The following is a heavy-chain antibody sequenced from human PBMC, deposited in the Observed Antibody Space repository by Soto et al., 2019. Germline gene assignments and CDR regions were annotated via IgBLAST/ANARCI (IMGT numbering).Heavy chain of an antibody. V-gene: IGHV3-7*01. CDR2: IKQDGSEK. CDR3: ARAQAVITMVRGVTDYYYYGMDV. J-gene: IGHJ6*02. Sequence: GGSLRLSCAASGFTFSSYWMSWVRQAPGKGLEWVAIIKQDGSEKYYVDSVKGRFTISRDNAKNSLYLQMNSLRAEDTAVYYCARAQAVITMVRGVTDYYYYGMDVWGQGTTVTVSS. CDR1: GFTFSSYW. D-gene: IGHD3-10*01.